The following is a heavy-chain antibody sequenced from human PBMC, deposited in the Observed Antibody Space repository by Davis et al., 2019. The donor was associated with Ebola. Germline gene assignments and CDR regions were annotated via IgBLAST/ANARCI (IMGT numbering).Heavy chain of an antibody. CDR3: ARDSRWLVPGTYYYYGMDV. CDR1: GGSISSSSYY. Sequence: SETLSLTCTVSGGSISSSSYYWGWIRQSPGKGLEWIGYMYYSGSTNYNPSLKSRVTISVDTSKNHFSLKLSSVTAADTAVYYCARDSRWLVPGTYYYYGMDVWGQGTTVTVSS. CDR2: MYYSGST. V-gene: IGHV4-61*03. J-gene: IGHJ6*02. D-gene: IGHD6-19*01.